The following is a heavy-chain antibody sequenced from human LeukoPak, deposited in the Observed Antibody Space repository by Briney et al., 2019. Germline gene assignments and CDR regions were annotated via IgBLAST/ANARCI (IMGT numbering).Heavy chain of an antibody. CDR2: ISGSGGST. Sequence: PGGSLRLSCAASGFTFSSYAMSWVRQAPGKGLEWVSAISGSGGSTYYADSVKGRFTISRDNSKSTLYLQMNSPRAEDTAVYYCAKDFGNGYDAFDIWGQGTMVTVSS. J-gene: IGHJ3*02. CDR3: AKDFGNGYDAFDI. V-gene: IGHV3-23*01. CDR1: GFTFSSYA. D-gene: IGHD4-23*01.